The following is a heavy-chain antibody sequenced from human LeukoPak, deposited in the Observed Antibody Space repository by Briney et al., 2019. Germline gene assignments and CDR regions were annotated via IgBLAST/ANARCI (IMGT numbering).Heavy chain of an antibody. CDR2: ISSSGSTI. CDR1: GSTFSDYY. Sequence: PGGSLRLSCAASGSTFSDYYMSWIRQAPGKGLEWVSYISSSGSTIYYADSVKGRFTISRDNAKNSLYLQMNSLRAEDTAVYYCAGGPLWSGRGFEGELITYWGQGTLVTVSS. V-gene: IGHV3-11*01. J-gene: IGHJ4*02. D-gene: IGHD3-3*01. CDR3: AGGPLWSGRGFEGELITY.